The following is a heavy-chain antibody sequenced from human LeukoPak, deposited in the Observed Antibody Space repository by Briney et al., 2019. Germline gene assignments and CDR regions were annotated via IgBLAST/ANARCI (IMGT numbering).Heavy chain of an antibody. CDR1: GGSFSGYY. V-gene: IGHV4-34*01. CDR2: INHSGSN. J-gene: IGHJ4*02. D-gene: IGHD1-26*01. Sequence: PSETLSLTCAVYGGSFSGYYWSGIRQPPGKGLEGIGEINHSGSNYYNPSLKSRVTISVDTSKNQFSLKLSSVTAADTAVYYCARLWWELLGGFDYWGQGTLVTVSS. CDR3: ARLWWELLGGFDY.